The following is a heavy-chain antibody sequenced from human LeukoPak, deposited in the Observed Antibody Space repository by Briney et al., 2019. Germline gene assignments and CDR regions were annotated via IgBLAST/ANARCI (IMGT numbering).Heavy chain of an antibody. J-gene: IGHJ4*02. CDR1: KYTFTDYY. D-gene: IGHD1-1*01. CDR2: INPNSGGT. Sequence: ASVKVSCKASKYTFTDYYMHWVRQAPGQGLEWMGWINPNSGGTNYAQKFQGRVAMTRDTSISTAYMELSSLRSDDTAIYYCARLMAPVGKRSTPFNYWGQGTLVTVSS. CDR3: ARLMAPVGKRSTPFNY. V-gene: IGHV1-2*02.